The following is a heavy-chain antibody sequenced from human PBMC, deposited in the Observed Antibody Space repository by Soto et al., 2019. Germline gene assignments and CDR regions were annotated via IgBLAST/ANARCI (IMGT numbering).Heavy chain of an antibody. J-gene: IGHJ4*02. Sequence: DVQLVESGGGLVKPGGSLRLSCEVSGFSFSISAMNWVRQAPGKGLEWVSSINSGSTSVRYADSVKGRFTISRDNANNSLSLRMYSLRVEDTAVYYGARGGGSLNYWGQGTLVTVSS. D-gene: IGHD2-15*01. CDR3: ARGGGSLNY. V-gene: IGHV3-21*02. CDR2: INSGSTSV. CDR1: GFSFSISA.